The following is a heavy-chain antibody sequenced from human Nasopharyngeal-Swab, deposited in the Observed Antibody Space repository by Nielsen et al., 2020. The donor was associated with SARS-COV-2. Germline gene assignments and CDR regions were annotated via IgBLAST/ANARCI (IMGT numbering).Heavy chain of an antibody. Sequence: GESLKISCVGSGIDFSGFWMNWVRQAQGKGLEWVANINENASKRNYVDSVRGRFTISRDDAKNVGYLEMSSLRADDAAVYYCGRAMDVWGQGTTVTVSS. CDR3: GRAMDV. J-gene: IGHJ6*02. V-gene: IGHV3-7*05. CDR1: GIDFSGFW. CDR2: INENASKR.